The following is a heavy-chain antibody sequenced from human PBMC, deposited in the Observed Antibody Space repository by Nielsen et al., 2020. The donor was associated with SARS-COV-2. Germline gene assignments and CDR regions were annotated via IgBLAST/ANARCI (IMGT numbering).Heavy chain of an antibody. Sequence: GESLKISCAASGFTFSSYWMHWVRQAPGKGLVWVSRINSDGSSTSYADSVKGRFTISRDNAKNSLYLQMNSLRAEDTAVYYCARYYYGMDVWGQGTTVTVSS. V-gene: IGHV3-74*01. J-gene: IGHJ6*02. CDR2: INSDGSST. CDR3: ARYYYGMDV. CDR1: GFTFSSYW.